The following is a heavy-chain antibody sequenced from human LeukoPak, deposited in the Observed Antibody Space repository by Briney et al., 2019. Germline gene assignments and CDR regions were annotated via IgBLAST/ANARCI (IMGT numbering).Heavy chain of an antibody. CDR1: GGSVSSGSYY. CDR2: IYYSGST. CDR3: ARNHCSSTSCYGRGPFYYYYGMDV. Sequence: SETLSLTCTVSGGSVSSGSYYWSWIRQPPGKGLVWIGYIYYSGSTNYNPSLKSRVTISVDTSKNQFSLKLSSVTAADTAVYYCARNHCSSTSCYGRGPFYYYYGMDVWGQGTTVTVSS. J-gene: IGHJ6*02. D-gene: IGHD2-2*01. V-gene: IGHV4-61*01.